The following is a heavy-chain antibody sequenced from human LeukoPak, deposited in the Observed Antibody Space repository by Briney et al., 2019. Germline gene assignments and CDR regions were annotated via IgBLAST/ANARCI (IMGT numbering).Heavy chain of an antibody. J-gene: IGHJ2*01. CDR2: ITSSGRYI. D-gene: IGHD1-14*01. Sequence: GGSLRLSCAASGFTFSSYSMNWVRQAPGKGLEWVSSITSSGRYIYYADSVKGRFTLSRDNAKNSLHLQMNSLRAEDTAVYYCARVSESEWNFDLWGRGTLVTVSS. V-gene: IGHV3-21*01. CDR1: GFTFSSYS. CDR3: ARVSESEWNFDL.